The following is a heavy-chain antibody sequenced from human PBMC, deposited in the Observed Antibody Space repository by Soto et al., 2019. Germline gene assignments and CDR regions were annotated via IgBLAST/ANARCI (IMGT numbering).Heavy chain of an antibody. CDR1: GYTFTSYY. CDR2: INPSGGST. D-gene: IGHD5-18*01. V-gene: IGHV1-46*01. Sequence: ASVKVSCKASGYTFTSYYMHWVRQAPGQGLEWMGIINPSGGSTSYAQKFQGRVTMTRDTSTSTVYMELSSLRSEDTAVCYCARGLARSYSYGYSYYYGMDVWGQGTTVTVSS. J-gene: IGHJ6*02. CDR3: ARGLARSYSYGYSYYYGMDV.